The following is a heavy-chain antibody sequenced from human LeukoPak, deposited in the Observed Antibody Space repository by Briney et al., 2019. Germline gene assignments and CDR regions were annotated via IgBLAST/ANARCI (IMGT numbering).Heavy chain of an antibody. CDR3: ARARRGSGNYYYGMDV. J-gene: IGHJ6*02. Sequence: GGSLRLSCAASGFSFSTYAMHWVRQAPGRGLEWVSYISSSGSTIYYADSVKGRFTISRDNAKNSLYLQMNSLRAEDTAVYYCARARRGSGNYYYGMDVWGQGTTVTVSS. V-gene: IGHV3-48*03. CDR1: GFSFSTYA. D-gene: IGHD3-10*01. CDR2: ISSSGSTI.